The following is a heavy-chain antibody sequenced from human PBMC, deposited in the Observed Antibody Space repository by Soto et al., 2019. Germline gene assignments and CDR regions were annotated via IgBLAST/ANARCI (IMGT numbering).Heavy chain of an antibody. Sequence: VWSLRLSCAASGFTVSSNYMSWVRQAPGKGLEWVSVIYSGGSTYYADSVKGRFTISRDNSKNTLYLQMNSLRAEDTAVYYCARVGDCGGDCYAFDIWGQGTMVTVSS. CDR2: IYSGGST. J-gene: IGHJ3*02. CDR1: GFTVSSNY. D-gene: IGHD2-21*02. V-gene: IGHV3-53*01. CDR3: ARVGDCGGDCYAFDI.